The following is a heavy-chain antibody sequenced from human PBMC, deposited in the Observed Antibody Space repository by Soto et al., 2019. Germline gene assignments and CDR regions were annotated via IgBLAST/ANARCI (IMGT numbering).Heavy chain of an antibody. Sequence: EVQLVESGGGLVKPGGSLRLSCAASGFSFSSYNMNWVRQTPGKGLGWVASIRTTSSYIHYADSVKGRFPISRDNAKNSLYLQMDSLRAEDTAVYYCARVLAAAMNNYYYAMDVWGQGTTVTVSS. CDR1: GFSFSSYN. V-gene: IGHV3-21*01. CDR3: ARVLAAAMNNYYYAMDV. CDR2: IRTTSSYI. D-gene: IGHD2-2*01. J-gene: IGHJ6*02.